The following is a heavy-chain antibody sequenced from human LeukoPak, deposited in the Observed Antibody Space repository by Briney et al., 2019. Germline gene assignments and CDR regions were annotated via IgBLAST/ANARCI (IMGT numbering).Heavy chain of an antibody. Sequence: GGSLRLSCAASGFTFSSYSMNWVRQAPGKGLEWVSYISSSSSTIYYADSVKGRSTISRDNAKNSLYLQMNSLRAEDTAVYYXXXXXRAGGSPGWVVVPAATPRPGLSFDYWGQGTLVTVSS. CDR2: ISSSSSTI. V-gene: IGHV3-48*01. CDR3: XXXXRAGGSPGWVVVPAATPRPGLSFDY. CDR1: GFTFSSYS. D-gene: IGHD2-2*02. J-gene: IGHJ4*02.